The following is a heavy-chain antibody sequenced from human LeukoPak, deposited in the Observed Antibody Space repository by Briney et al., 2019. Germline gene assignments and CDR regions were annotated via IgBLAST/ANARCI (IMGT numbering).Heavy chain of an antibody. Sequence: SETLSLTCAVSGGPISSSNWWSWVRQPPGKGLEWIGEIYHSGSTNYNPSLKSRVTISVDKSRNQFSLKLSSVTAADTAVYYCARGKYYDILTGYSTPEWFDPWGQGTLVTVSS. CDR1: GGPISSSNW. CDR2: IYHSGST. CDR3: ARGKYYDILTGYSTPEWFDP. D-gene: IGHD3-9*01. V-gene: IGHV4-4*02. J-gene: IGHJ5*02.